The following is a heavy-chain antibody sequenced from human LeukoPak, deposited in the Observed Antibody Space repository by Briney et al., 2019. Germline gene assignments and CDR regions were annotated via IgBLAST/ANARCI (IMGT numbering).Heavy chain of an antibody. CDR2: INHSGST. D-gene: IGHD3-10*01. V-gene: IGHV4-34*01. J-gene: IGHJ4*02. CDR3: ARRGGYYGSGSFDY. Sequence: SETLSLTCAVYGGSFSGYYWSWIRQPPGKGLEWIGEINHSGSTNYNPSLRSRVTISVDTSKNQFSLKLSSVTAADTAVYYCARRGGYYGSGSFDYWGQGTLVTVYS. CDR1: GGSFSGYY.